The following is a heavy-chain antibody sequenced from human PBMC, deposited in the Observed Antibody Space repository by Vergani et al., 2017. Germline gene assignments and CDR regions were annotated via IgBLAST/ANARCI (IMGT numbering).Heavy chain of an antibody. CDR2: VSFRGDT. V-gene: IGHV4-59*02. D-gene: IGHD3-10*01. CDR3: GRVADFYGLGSRLLDL. J-gene: IGHJ5*02. Sequence: QLHLQESGPGLVKPSETLSLTCTVSGASVNSYYWSWIRQPPGKGLEWMGYVSFRGDTLYDPSVKGRMTISLNTSSNQFSLYLTSVTAADTAVYYCGRVADFYGLGSRLLDLWGQGILVTVSS. CDR1: GASVNSYY.